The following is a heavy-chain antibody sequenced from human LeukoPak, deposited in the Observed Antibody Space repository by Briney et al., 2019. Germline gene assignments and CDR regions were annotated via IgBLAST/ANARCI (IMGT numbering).Heavy chain of an antibody. J-gene: IGHJ3*01. CDR1: GFTVSGSY. V-gene: IGHV3-53*01. CDR3: ARLVVDSHAFDV. CDR2: LYSVGTI. D-gene: IGHD6-19*01. Sequence: PGGSLRFSCAASGFTVSGSYMSWIRQAPGKGLEWVSILYSVGTIYYADSVKGRFTISRDNSKNTLYLQMNSLRVEDAAVYYCARLVVDSHAFDVWGQGTMVTVSS.